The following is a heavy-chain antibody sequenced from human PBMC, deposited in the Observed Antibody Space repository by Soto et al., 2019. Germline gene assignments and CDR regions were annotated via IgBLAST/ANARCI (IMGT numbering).Heavy chain of an antibody. Sequence: GASVKVSCKASGYTFTSYYMHWVRQAPGQGLEWMGIINPSGGSTSYAQKFQGRVTMTRDTSTSTVYMELSSLRSEDTAVYYCARGTMRYYYDSSGPLGFDYWGQGTLVTVSS. CDR1: GYTFTSYY. CDR3: ARGTMRYYYDSSGPLGFDY. D-gene: IGHD3-22*01. V-gene: IGHV1-46*01. J-gene: IGHJ4*02. CDR2: INPSGGST.